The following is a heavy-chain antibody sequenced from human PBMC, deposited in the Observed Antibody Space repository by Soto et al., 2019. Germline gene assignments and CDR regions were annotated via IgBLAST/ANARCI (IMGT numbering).Heavy chain of an antibody. J-gene: IGHJ4*02. D-gene: IGHD3-10*01. CDR3: AKAFMIRGVIITLDH. CDR2: IYYSGST. V-gene: IGHV4-39*07. CDR1: GGSISSSSYY. Sequence: SETLSLTCTVSGGSISSSSYYWGWLRQPPGKGLEWIGSIYYSGSTYYNPSLKSRVTISVDKAKSQFSLNLSSLTAADTAVYYCAKAFMIRGVIITLDHWGQGILVTVSS.